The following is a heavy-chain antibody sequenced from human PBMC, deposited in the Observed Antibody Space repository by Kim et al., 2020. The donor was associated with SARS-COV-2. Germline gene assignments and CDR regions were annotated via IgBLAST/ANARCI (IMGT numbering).Heavy chain of an antibody. Sequence: YPHPSLKGGVTISDDTSKKQFSLRLSSVTAADAAVYYCARHLRNWYFDLWGRGTLVTVSS. CDR3: ARHLRNWYFDL. V-gene: IGHV4-39*01. J-gene: IGHJ2*01.